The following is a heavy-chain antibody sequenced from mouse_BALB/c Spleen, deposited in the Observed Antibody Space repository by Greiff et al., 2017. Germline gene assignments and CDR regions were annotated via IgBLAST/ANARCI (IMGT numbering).Heavy chain of an antibody. CDR1: GFTFSDYY. D-gene: IGHD2-4*01. CDR2: ISDGGSYT. V-gene: IGHV5-4*02. Sequence: EVQLVESGGGLVKPGGSLKLSCAASGFTFSDYYMYWVRQTPEKRLEWVATISDGGSYTYYPDSVKGRFTISRDNAKNNLYLQMSSLKSEDTAMYYCARGYDYYWYFDVWGAGTTVTVSS. J-gene: IGHJ1*01. CDR3: ARGYDYYWYFDV.